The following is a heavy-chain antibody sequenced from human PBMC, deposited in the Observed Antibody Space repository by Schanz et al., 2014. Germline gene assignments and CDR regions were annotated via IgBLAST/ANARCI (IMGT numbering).Heavy chain of an antibody. D-gene: IGHD1-26*01. CDR1: GFIFNDYY. J-gene: IGHJ4*02. V-gene: IGHV3-11*01. Sequence: QVQLVESGGGLVKPGGSLRLSCAASGFIFNDYYMNWIRQAPGKGLEWLSYISRDGTTSYYADSVKGRFTISRDNAKNSLYLEMTSLRSEDTAVYYCARERPRKGDFDYWGQGTLVTVSS. CDR2: ISRDGTTS. CDR3: ARERPRKGDFDY.